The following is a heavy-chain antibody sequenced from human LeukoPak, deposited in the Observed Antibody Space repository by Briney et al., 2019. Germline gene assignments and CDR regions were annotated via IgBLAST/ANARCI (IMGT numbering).Heavy chain of an antibody. CDR3: AREVAVAGAYYFDY. J-gene: IGHJ4*02. Sequence: GGSLRLSCAASGFTFSSYAIHWVRQAPGKGLEWVAVISYDGSNKYYADSVKGRFTISRDNSKNTLYLQMNSLRAEDTAVYYCAREVAVAGAYYFDYWGQGTLVTVSS. CDR1: GFTFSSYA. CDR2: ISYDGSNK. D-gene: IGHD6-19*01. V-gene: IGHV3-30*04.